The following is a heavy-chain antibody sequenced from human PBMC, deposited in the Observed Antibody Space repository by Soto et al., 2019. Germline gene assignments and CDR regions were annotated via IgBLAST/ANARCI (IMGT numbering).Heavy chain of an antibody. CDR3: ARDHSDWEYYYYGMDV. J-gene: IGHJ6*02. CDR2: IKQGGSEK. V-gene: IGHV3-7*05. D-gene: IGHD2-21*01. Sequence: GGSLRLSCAASGFTFSSYWMSWVRQAPGKGLEWVANIKQGGSEKYYVDSVKGRFTISRDNAKNSLYLQMNSLRAEDTAVYYCARDHSDWEYYYYGMDVWGQGTTVTVSS. CDR1: GFTFSSYW.